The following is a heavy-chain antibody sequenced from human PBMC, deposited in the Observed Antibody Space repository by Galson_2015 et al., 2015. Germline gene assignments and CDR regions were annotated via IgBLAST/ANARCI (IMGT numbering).Heavy chain of an antibody. Sequence: SLRLSCAASGFTFSSYAMSWVRQAPGKGLEWVSTISGSGSTTYYADSVKGRFTISRDTSENTLYLQMNSLRAEDTAVYYCTKDLWFGEDYNWFDPWGQGTLVTVSS. CDR2: ISGSGSTT. V-gene: IGHV3-23*01. CDR1: GFTFSSYA. CDR3: TKDLWFGEDYNWFDP. D-gene: IGHD3-10*01. J-gene: IGHJ5*02.